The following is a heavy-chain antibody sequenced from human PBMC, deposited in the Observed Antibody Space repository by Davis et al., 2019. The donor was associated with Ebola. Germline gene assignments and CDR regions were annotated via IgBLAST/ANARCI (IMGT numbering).Heavy chain of an antibody. CDR1: GFTFRNYW. CDR3: ARDFWYSPD. J-gene: IGHJ4*02. CDR2: IKEDGSET. V-gene: IGHV3-7*01. Sequence: GESLKISCAASGFTFRNYWMTWVRQAPGKGLQWVANIKEDGSETYYGDSVKGRFTISRDNAKNSLYLQMNSLRAEDTAVYYCARDFWYSPDWGQGTLVTVSS. D-gene: IGHD6-13*01.